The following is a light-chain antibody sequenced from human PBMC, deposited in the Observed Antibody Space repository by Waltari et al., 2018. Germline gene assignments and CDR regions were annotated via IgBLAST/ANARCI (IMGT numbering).Light chain of an antibody. J-gene: IGLJ3*02. CDR2: VNSDGSH. V-gene: IGLV4-69*01. Sequence: QLVLTQSPSASASLGASVKLTCTLSGGHSSNVIAWHQQQPEKGPRYLMKVNSDGSHSKGDEIPDRFSGSSSGAERYLTISSVQSEDEADYYCQTGGHGTWVFGGGTKLTVL. CDR3: QTGGHGTWV. CDR1: GGHSSNV.